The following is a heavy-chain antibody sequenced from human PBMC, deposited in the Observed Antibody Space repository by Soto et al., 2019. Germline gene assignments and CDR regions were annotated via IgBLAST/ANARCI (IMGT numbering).Heavy chain of an antibody. J-gene: IGHJ4*02. D-gene: IGHD3-22*01. CDR2: IYYSGST. CDR3: ARPEKTMIVIPDY. V-gene: IGHV4-39*01. Sequence: SDTLSLTCTVTGGSISSSSYYWGWIRQPPGKGLEWIGSIYYSGSTYYNPSLKSRDTISLDTSKNQFSLKLSSVTAADTAVYYCARPEKTMIVIPDYWGQGTLVTVSS. CDR1: GGSISSSSYY.